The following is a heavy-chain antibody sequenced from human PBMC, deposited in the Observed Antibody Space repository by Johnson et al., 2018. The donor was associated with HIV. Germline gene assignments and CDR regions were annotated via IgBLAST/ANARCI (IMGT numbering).Heavy chain of an antibody. Sequence: VQLVESGGGLVQPGGSLRLSCAASGFTVSSNYMSWVRQAPGKWLEWVSVIYNGGTTYYAESVKGRFTISRDNSKNTLFLQMNSLRAEDTAVYYCARERAYSGSYSGAFDIWGQGTMVTVSS. V-gene: IGHV3-66*01. CDR1: GFTVSSNY. D-gene: IGHD1-26*01. CDR3: ARERAYSGSYSGAFDI. J-gene: IGHJ3*02. CDR2: IYNGGTT.